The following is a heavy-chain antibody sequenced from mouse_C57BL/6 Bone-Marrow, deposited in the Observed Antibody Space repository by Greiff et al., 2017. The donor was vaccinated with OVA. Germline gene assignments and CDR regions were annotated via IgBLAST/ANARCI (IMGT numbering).Heavy chain of an antibody. CDR2: IYPRSGNT. J-gene: IGHJ3*01. Sequence: VQLQQSGAELARPGASVKLSCKASGYTFTSYGISWVKQRTGQGLEWIGEIYPRSGNTYYNEKFKGKATLTAAKSSSTAYMELRSLTSEDSAVYFCARDDGYYPFAYWGQGTLVTVSA. V-gene: IGHV1-81*01. CDR1: GYTFTSYG. CDR3: ARDDGYYPFAY. D-gene: IGHD2-3*01.